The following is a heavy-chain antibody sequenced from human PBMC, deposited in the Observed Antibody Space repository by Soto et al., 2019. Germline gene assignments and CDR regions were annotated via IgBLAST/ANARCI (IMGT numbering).Heavy chain of an antibody. Sequence: PGGSLRLSCAASGFPFSSYSINWVRQAPGKGLEWVSSITSSSSIYYADSVKGRFTISRDNAKNSLYLQMNSLRAEDTAVYYCARDQGGYSYGVDYWGQGTLVTVSS. J-gene: IGHJ4*02. CDR1: GFPFSSYS. V-gene: IGHV3-21*01. CDR3: ARDQGGYSYGVDY. CDR2: ITSSSSI. D-gene: IGHD5-18*01.